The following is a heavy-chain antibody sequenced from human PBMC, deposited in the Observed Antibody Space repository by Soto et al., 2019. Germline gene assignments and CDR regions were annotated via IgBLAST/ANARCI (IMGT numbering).Heavy chain of an antibody. V-gene: IGHV3-53*04. CDR3: ARGGFVAAAGVVDY. CDR1: GFTVSSSY. J-gene: IGHJ4*02. Sequence: EVQLVESGGGLVQPGGSLRLSCAASGFTVSSSYMSWVRRAPGKGLEWVSLIDSGGSTYYADSVKGRFTISRHSSKNTLYLQMNNLRTEDTAVYYCARGGFVAAAGVVDYWGQGTLVTVSS. D-gene: IGHD6-13*01. CDR2: IDSGGST.